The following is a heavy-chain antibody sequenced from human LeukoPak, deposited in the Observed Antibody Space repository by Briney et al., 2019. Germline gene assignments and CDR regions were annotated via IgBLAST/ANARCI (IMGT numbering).Heavy chain of an antibody. J-gene: IGHJ4*02. CDR2: IYYSGST. V-gene: IGHV4-39*01. CDR1: GGSISSSSYY. Sequence: SETLSLTCTVSGGSISSSSYYWGWIRQPPGKGLEWIGSIYYSGSTYYNPSLKSRVTISVDTSKNQFSLKLSSVTAADTAVYYCARHYCSGGSCYFDYWGQGTLSPSPQ. CDR3: ARHYCSGGSCYFDY. D-gene: IGHD2-15*01.